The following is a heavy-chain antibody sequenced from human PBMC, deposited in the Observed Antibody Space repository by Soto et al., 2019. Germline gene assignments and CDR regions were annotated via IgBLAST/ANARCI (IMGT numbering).Heavy chain of an antibody. D-gene: IGHD2-2*01. J-gene: IGHJ4*02. V-gene: IGHV3-23*01. CDR2: ISDDGGAT. CDR3: ARALGVVVPAASRFFGC. Sequence: GGSLRLSCAASGFAFSSYAMSWVRQAPGKGLEWVSIISDDGGATYYADSVKGRFTISRDNSRSTLFLQMNSLGAEDTAVYYCARALGVVVPAASRFFGCWGQGTLVTVSS. CDR1: GFAFSSYA.